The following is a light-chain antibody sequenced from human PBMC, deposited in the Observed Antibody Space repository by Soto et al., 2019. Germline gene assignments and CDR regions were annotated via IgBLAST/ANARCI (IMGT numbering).Light chain of an antibody. V-gene: IGKV3-20*01. CDR2: GAS. Sequence: EIVLTQSPGTLSLSPGERATLSCRASQSVSSSYLAWYQQKPGQAPGLLIYGASSRATGIPDRFSGSGSGTDFTLTISRLEPEDFAVYYCQQYGSYPWTFGQGTKVEIK. J-gene: IGKJ1*01. CDR3: QQYGSYPWT. CDR1: QSVSSSY.